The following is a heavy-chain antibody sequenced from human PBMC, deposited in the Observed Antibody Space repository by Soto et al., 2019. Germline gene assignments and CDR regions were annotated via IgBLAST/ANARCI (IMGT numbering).Heavy chain of an antibody. CDR1: GGSISSYY. CDR2: IYYSGST. D-gene: IGHD1-26*01. J-gene: IGHJ4*02. Sequence: SETLSLTCTVSGGSISSYYWSWIRQPPGKGLEWIGYIYYSGSTNYNPSLKSRVTISVDTSKNQFSLKLSSVTAADTAVYYCARREGSGGVPRHFDYWGQGTLVTVSS. V-gene: IGHV4-59*08. CDR3: ARREGSGGVPRHFDY.